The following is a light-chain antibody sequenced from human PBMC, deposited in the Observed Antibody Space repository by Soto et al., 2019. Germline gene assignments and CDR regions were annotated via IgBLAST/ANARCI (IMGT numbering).Light chain of an antibody. CDR1: SSNIANNA. J-gene: IGLJ1*01. CDR3: AIWDDSLNGYV. V-gene: IGLV1-36*01. CDR2: YDD. Sequence: QPVLTQPPSVSEAPGQRVTISCSGSSSNIANNAVNWYQQLPGKAPKLLIYYDDLLPSGVSERFSGSKSGTSASLAISGLQPEDEADYYCAIWDDSLNGYVFGTGTKVTVL.